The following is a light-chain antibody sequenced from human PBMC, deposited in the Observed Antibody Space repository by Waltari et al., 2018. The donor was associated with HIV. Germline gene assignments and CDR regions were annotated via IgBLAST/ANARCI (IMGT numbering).Light chain of an antibody. Sequence: SYELTQPLSVSVALGQTARLTCGGNNIGSKTVHWYQQKPGQAPVLVIYRDSNRPSGIPERFSGSNSGNTATLTISRAQAGDEADYYCQVWDSSIVVFGGGTKLTVL. CDR3: QVWDSSIVV. V-gene: IGLV3-9*01. CDR2: RDS. J-gene: IGLJ2*01. CDR1: NIGSKT.